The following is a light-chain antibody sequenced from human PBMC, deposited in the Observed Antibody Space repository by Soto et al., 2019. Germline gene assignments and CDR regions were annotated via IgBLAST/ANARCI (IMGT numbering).Light chain of an antibody. CDR2: DVS. CDR3: QQRSDWPLT. Sequence: EIVLTQSPATLSLSPGERATHSCRASQSVTSYLAWYQQKPGQAPRLLIYDVSNRASGIPARFSGSGSETDFTLTISSLEPEDFAVYYCQQRSDWPLTFGQGTRLEI. J-gene: IGKJ5*01. V-gene: IGKV3-11*01. CDR1: QSVTSY.